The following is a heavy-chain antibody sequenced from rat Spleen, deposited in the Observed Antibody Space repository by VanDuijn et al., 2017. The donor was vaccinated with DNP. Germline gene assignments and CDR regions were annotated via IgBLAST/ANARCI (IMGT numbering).Heavy chain of an antibody. D-gene: IGHD1-4*01. CDR2: ITPDGSIT. CDR3: ARNPSYFDY. V-gene: IGHV5-35*01. Sequence: EVQLVESGGGLVRPGRSLKLSCAASGFIFSTNWLNWIRQAPGKGLEWIASITPDGSITYYPDRVKGRFMISRDNARSTLYLQVNSLRSEDTATYYCARNPSYFDYWGQGVMVTVSS. CDR1: GFIFSTNW. J-gene: IGHJ2*01.